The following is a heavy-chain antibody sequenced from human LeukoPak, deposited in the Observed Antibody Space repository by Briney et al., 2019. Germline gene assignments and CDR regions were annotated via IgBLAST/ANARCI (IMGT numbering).Heavy chain of an antibody. J-gene: IGHJ4*01. CDR3: ARDHRYAFDN. V-gene: IGHV3-48*01. CDR2: IGISSGNT. Sequence: GGSLRLSCAASGFTFIVYSMNWVGQAPGKGLEWISYIGISSGNTKYADSVKGRFTISRDKARNSLYLQMNSLRVEDTAVYYCARDHRYAFDNWGHGTLVTVSS. CDR1: GFTFIVYS. D-gene: IGHD5-12*01.